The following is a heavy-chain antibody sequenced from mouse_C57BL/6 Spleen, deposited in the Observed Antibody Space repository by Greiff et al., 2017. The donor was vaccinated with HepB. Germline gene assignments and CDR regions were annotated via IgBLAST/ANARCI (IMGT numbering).Heavy chain of an antibody. CDR2: ISSGSSTI. D-gene: IGHD1-1*01. J-gene: IGHJ3*01. CDR3: ATDYYGSSWFAY. V-gene: IGHV5-17*01. Sequence: DVHLVESGGGLVKPGGSLKLSCAASGFTFSDYGMHWVRQAPEKGLEWVAYISSGSSTIYYADTVKGRFTISRDNAKNTLFLQMTSLRSEDTAMYYCATDYYGSSWFAYWGQGTLVTVSA. CDR1: GFTFSDYG.